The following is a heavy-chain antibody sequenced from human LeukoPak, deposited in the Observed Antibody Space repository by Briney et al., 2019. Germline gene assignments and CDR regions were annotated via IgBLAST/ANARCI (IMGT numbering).Heavy chain of an antibody. J-gene: IGHJ5*02. CDR2: INHSGST. V-gene: IGHV4-34*01. CDR3: ARHRVGSGDTYYDFWSGYSGFDP. D-gene: IGHD3-3*01. Sequence: SETLSLTCAVYGGSFSGYYWSWIRQPPGKGLEWIGEINHSGSTNYNPSLKSRVTTSVDTSKNQFSLKLSSVTAADTAVYYCARHRVGSGDTYYDFWSGYSGFDPWGQGTLVTVSS. CDR1: GGSFSGYY.